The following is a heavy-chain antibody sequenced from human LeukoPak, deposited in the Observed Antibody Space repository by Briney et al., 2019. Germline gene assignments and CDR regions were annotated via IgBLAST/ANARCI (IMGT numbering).Heavy chain of an antibody. CDR2: IIPIFGTA. Sequence: SVKVSCKASGGTFSSYAISWVRQAPGQGLELTGGIIPIFGTANYAQKFQGRVTITTDESTSTAYMELSSLRSEDTAVYYCARVLVAVAGSFDYWGQGTLVTVSS. CDR3: ARVLVAVAGSFDY. J-gene: IGHJ4*02. V-gene: IGHV1-69*05. CDR1: GGTFSSYA. D-gene: IGHD6-19*01.